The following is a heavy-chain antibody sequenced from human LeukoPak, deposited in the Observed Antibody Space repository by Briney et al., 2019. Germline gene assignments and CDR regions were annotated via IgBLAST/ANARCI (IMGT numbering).Heavy chain of an antibody. D-gene: IGHD5-18*01. J-gene: IGHJ4*02. V-gene: IGHV4-34*01. CDR2: INHSGST. CDR3: ASDPPRGYSCGLLGY. Sequence: SETLSLTCAVYGGSFSGYYWSWIRQPPGKGLEWIGEINHSGSTNYNPSLKSRVTISVDTSKNQFSLKLSSVTAADTAVYYCASDPPRGYSCGLLGYWGQGTLVTVSS. CDR1: GGSFSGYY.